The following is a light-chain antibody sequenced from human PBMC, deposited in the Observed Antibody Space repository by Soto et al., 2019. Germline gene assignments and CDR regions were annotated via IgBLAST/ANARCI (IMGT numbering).Light chain of an antibody. Sequence: IQMTQSPSSLSASVGDRVTITCLSSQSIRNYLSWYQQKPGKAPKLLIYDASSLHTGVPSRFSGSGSGTDFTLTISSLQPEDFATYYCQQSYSTPPEITFGQGTRLEIK. CDR1: QSIRNY. CDR3: QQSYSTPPEIT. CDR2: DAS. V-gene: IGKV1-39*01. J-gene: IGKJ5*01.